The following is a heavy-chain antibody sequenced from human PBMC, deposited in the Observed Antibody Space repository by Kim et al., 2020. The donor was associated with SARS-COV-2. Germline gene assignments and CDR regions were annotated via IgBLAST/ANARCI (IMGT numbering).Heavy chain of an antibody. CDR2: IIPIFGTA. CDR1: GGTFSSYA. Sequence: SVKVSCKASGGTFSSYAISWVRQAPGQGLEWMGGIIPIFGTANYAQKFQGRVTITADESTSTAYMELSSLRSEDTAVYYCARDRYYYDSSGYYKNFDYWGQGTLVTVSS. CDR3: ARDRYYYDSSGYYKNFDY. D-gene: IGHD3-22*01. J-gene: IGHJ4*02. V-gene: IGHV1-69*13.